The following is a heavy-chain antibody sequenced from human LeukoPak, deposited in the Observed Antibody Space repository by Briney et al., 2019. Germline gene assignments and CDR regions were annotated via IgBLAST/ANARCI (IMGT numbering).Heavy chain of an antibody. D-gene: IGHD3-22*01. J-gene: IGHJ4*02. Sequence: ASVTVSCKASGYTFTSYGISWVRQAPGQGLEWMGWISAYNGNTNYAQKLQGRVTMTTDTSTSTAYMELRSLRSDDTAVYYCATYLYDSSAKARDYFDYWGQGTLVTVSS. CDR1: GYTFTSYG. V-gene: IGHV1-18*01. CDR3: ATYLYDSSAKARDYFDY. CDR2: ISAYNGNT.